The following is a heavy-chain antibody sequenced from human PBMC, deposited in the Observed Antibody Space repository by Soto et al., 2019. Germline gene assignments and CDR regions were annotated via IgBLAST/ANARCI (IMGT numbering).Heavy chain of an antibody. Sequence: QVQLQESGPGLVKPSGTLSLTCAVSGGSISSSNWWSWVRQPPGKGLEWIGEIYHSGSTNYNPSLKSRVTLSVDKSKNQFSLQLSSVTAADTDVYDCARDLRYGSGRLDPWGQGTLVTVSS. D-gene: IGHD3-10*01. CDR2: IYHSGST. V-gene: IGHV4-4*02. CDR1: GGSISSSNW. J-gene: IGHJ5*02. CDR3: ARDLRYGSGRLDP.